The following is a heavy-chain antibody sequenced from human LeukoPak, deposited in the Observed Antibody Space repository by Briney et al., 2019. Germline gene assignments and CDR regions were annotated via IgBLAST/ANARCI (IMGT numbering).Heavy chain of an antibody. V-gene: IGHV4-59*01. Sequence: SETLSLTCTVSGGSISSYYWSWIRQPPGKGLEWIGYIYYSGSTNYNPSLKSRVTISVDTSKNQFSLKLSSVTAADTAVYYCAREGHYYGSGSYYFDYWGQGTLVTVSS. CDR3: AREGHYYGSGSYYFDY. J-gene: IGHJ4*02. CDR2: IYYSGST. D-gene: IGHD3-10*01. CDR1: GGSISSYY.